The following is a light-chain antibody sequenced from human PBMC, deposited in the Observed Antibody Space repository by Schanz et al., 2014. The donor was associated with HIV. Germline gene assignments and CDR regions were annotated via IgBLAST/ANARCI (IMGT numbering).Light chain of an antibody. CDR2: ATY. V-gene: IGLV1-44*01. CDR3: ATWVDSLNGWV. CDR1: NSNIRSNT. J-gene: IGLJ3*02. Sequence: QSVLTQPPSASGPPGQRVTISCSVSNSNIRSNTINWYQHLPGTAPKLLIYATYNRPSGVPDRFSGSESGTSASLAISGLQSEDEADYYCATWVDSLNGWVFGGGTKLTVL.